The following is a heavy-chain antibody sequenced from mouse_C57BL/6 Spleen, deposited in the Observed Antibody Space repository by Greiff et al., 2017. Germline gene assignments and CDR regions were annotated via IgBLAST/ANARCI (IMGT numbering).Heavy chain of an antibody. J-gene: IGHJ3*01. CDR3: TRYYDYDDGFAY. D-gene: IGHD2-4*01. Sequence: EVKVVESGEGLVKPGGSLKLSCAASGFTFSSYAMSWVRQTPEKRLEWVAYISSGGDYIYYADTVKGRFTISRDNARNTLYLQMSSLKSEDTAMYYCTRYYDYDDGFAYWGQGTLVTVSA. CDR1: GFTFSSYA. V-gene: IGHV5-9-1*02. CDR2: ISSGGDYI.